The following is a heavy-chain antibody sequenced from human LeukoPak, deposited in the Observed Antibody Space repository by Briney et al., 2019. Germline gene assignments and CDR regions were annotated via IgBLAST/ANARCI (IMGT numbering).Heavy chain of an antibody. J-gene: IGHJ4*02. CDR1: GFAVSSEY. D-gene: IGHD5-24*01. CDR2: IYLDGRA. V-gene: IGHV3-66*01. CDR3: ARDAETSLAN. Sequence: GGSLRLSCAASGFAVSSEYMNWVRQAPGKGLEWVTVIYLDGRADYADSVKGRFTISSDNSKNTVYLQMNSLKDEDTAVYYCARDAETSLANWGQGTLVTVSP.